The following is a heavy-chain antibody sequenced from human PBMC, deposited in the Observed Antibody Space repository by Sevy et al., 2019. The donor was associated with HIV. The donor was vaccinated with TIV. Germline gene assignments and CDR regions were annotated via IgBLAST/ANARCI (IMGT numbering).Heavy chain of an antibody. V-gene: IGHV4-59*01. CDR3: ARTYPGYDYVWGSYRNYYYYMDV. J-gene: IGHJ6*03. Sequence: SETLSLTCTVSGGSISSYYWSWIRQPPGKGLEWIGYIYYSGSTNYNPSLKSRVTISVDTSKNQFSLKLSSVTAADTAVYYCARTYPGYDYVWGSYRNYYYYMDVCGKGTTVTVSS. CDR2: IYYSGST. D-gene: IGHD3-16*02. CDR1: GGSISSYY.